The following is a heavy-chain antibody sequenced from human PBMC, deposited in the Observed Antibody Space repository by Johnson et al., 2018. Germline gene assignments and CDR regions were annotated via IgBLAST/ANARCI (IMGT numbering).Heavy chain of an antibody. Sequence: QVQLQESGPGLLKPSETLSLACTVSGASLSTSSYYWSWIRQPPGKGLEWIGSIYNSGSTFYNPSLKSRVTISLDTSKNQFLLRLISVTAADTAVYYCGRLTLLTALSPYFHSGGHVWGQGTMVTVSS. CDR1: GASLSTSSYY. D-gene: IGHD4-23*01. V-gene: IGHV4-39*01. CDR2: IYNSGST. J-gene: IGHJ6*02. CDR3: GRLTLLTALSPYFHSGGHV.